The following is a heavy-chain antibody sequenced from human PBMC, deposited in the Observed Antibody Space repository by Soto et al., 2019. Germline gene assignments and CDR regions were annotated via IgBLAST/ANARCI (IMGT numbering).Heavy chain of an antibody. D-gene: IGHD3-3*01. CDR3: ARSDTIFGVVKNYFDY. Sequence: GGSLRLSCAASGFTFSSYAMHWVRQAPGKGLEWVAVISYDGSNKYYADSVKGRFTISRDNSKNTLYLQMNSLRAEDTAVYYCARSDTIFGVVKNYFDYWGQGTLVTVSS. CDR1: GFTFSSYA. V-gene: IGHV3-30-3*01. CDR2: ISYDGSNK. J-gene: IGHJ4*02.